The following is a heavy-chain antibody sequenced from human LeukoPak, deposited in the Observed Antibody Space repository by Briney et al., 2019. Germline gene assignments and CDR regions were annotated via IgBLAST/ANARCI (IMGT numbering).Heavy chain of an antibody. V-gene: IGHV3-66*01. CDR2: IYSGGST. J-gene: IGHJ3*02. D-gene: IGHD3-10*01. Sequence: PGGSLRLSCAASGFTVSGNYMSWVRQAPGKGLEWVSVIYSGGSTYYADSVKGRFTISRDNSKSTLYLQMNSLRAEDTAVYYCARDREGFGHLDAFDIWGQGTMVTVSS. CDR1: GFTVSGNY. CDR3: ARDREGFGHLDAFDI.